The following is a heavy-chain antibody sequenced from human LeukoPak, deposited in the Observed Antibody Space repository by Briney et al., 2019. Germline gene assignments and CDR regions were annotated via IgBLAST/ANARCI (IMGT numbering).Heavy chain of an antibody. CDR2: ISGSGSNT. V-gene: IGHV3-23*01. J-gene: IGHJ4*02. CDR1: GFTFSNYA. CDR3: AKFVGTGTTPTDY. D-gene: IGHD1-1*01. Sequence: GRSLRLSCAASGFTFSNYAMTWVRQAPGNGLEWVSVISGSGSNTDYANSVKGRFTISRDNSKNTLSLQMNSLRAEDSAIYCCAKFVGTGTTPTDYWGQGTLVTVSS.